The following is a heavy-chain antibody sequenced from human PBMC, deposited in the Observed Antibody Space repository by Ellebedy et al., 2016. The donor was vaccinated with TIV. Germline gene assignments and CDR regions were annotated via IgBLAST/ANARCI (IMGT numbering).Heavy chain of an antibody. J-gene: IGHJ5*02. Sequence: MPSETLSLTCTVSGGSISSYYWSWIRQPPGKGLEWTGYFCSNGNTNYNPSLKSRATISVDTSNNYLYLKLSSVTAADTDIYYCTRDLMASGWLDPWGQGTLVTVSS. V-gene: IGHV4-59*01. CDR3: TRDLMASGWLDP. D-gene: IGHD3-10*01. CDR1: GGSISSYY. CDR2: FCSNGNT.